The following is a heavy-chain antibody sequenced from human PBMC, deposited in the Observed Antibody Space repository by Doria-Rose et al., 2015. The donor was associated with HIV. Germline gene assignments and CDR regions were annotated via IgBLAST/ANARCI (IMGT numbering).Heavy chain of an antibody. J-gene: IGHJ4*02. CDR1: GYTFGDHA. V-gene: IGHV3-49*03. CDR2: IRSKAYGGAK. CDR3: ARVGWELLYFFDY. Sequence: VQLVQSGGGLVQPGRSLRLSCTASGYTFGDHAMSWFRQASGKGLEWIGFIRSKAYGGAKEYAASVKGRVTISRDDSKSIAYLQLNSLKTEDTAVYFCARVGWELLYFFDYWGQGTLVTVSS. D-gene: IGHD1-26*01.